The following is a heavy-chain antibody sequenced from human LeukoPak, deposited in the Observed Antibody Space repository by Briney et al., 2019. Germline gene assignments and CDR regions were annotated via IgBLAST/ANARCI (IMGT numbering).Heavy chain of an antibody. V-gene: IGHV1-2*02. CDR1: GYTFTGYY. CDR2: INPNSGGT. Sequence: ASVKVSCKASGYTFTGYYMHWVRQAPGQGLEWMGWINPNSGGTNYAQKFQGRVTMTRDTSISTAYMELSRLRSDDTAVYYCARHPRTYYYDSSGYYYGHGDWGYWGQGTLVTVSS. J-gene: IGHJ4*02. D-gene: IGHD3-22*01. CDR3: ARHPRTYYYDSSGYYYGHGDWGY.